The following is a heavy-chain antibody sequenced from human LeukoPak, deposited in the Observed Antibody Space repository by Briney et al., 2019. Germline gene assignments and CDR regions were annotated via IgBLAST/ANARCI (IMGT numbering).Heavy chain of an antibody. J-gene: IGHJ6*02. V-gene: IGHV5-51*01. CDR2: IYPGDSDT. D-gene: IGHD6-13*01. Sequence: GGSLKISCKGSGYSFTSYWIGWVRQMPGKGLEWMGIIYPGDSDTRYSPSFQGQVTISADKSISTAYLQWSSLKASDTAMYYCARSSSSWSYGMDVWGQGTTVTVSS. CDR1: GYSFTSYW. CDR3: ARSSSSWSYGMDV.